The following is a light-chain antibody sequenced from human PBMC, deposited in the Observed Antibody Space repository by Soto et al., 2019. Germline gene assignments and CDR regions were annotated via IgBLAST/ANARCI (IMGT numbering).Light chain of an antibody. CDR3: QAYDNTLSGVL. CDR1: RSNIGANYA. CDR2: DNN. V-gene: IGLV1-40*01. Sequence: QSALTQPPSVSGAPGQRITISCTGTRSNIGANYAVHWYQQLPGAAPKLLIYDNNNRPSGVPDRFSGSRSGTSASLAITGLQAEDEADYYCQAYDNTLSGVLFGGGTKLTFL. J-gene: IGLJ3*02.